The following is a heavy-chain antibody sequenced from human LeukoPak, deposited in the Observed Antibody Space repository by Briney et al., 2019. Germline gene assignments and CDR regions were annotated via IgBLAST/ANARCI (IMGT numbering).Heavy chain of an antibody. V-gene: IGHV3-7*01. CDR2: IKQDGSEK. J-gene: IGHJ4*02. D-gene: IGHD6-6*01. CDR1: GFTFSSYW. CDR3: ARDLKGSIAARTDVY. Sequence: GGSLRLSCAASGFTFSSYWMSWVRQAPGKGLEWVANIKQDGSEKYYVDSVKGRFTISRDNAKNSLYLQMNSLRAEDTAVYYCARDLKGSIAARTDVYWGQGTLVTVSS.